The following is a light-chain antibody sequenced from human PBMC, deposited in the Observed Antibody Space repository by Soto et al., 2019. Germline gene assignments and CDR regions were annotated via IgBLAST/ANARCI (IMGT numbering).Light chain of an antibody. CDR3: QTWGTGIGV. J-gene: IGLJ2*01. V-gene: IGLV4-69*01. CDR2: LNSDGSH. Sequence: QLVLTQSPSASASLGASVKLTCTLSSGHSSYAIAWHQQQPEKGPRYLMKLNSDGSHSKGDGIPDRFSGSSSGAEHYLTISSLQSEDEADYYFQTWGTGIGVFGGGTQLTVL. CDR1: SGHSSYA.